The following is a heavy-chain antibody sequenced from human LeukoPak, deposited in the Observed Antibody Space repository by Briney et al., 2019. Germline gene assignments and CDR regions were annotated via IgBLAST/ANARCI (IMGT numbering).Heavy chain of an antibody. J-gene: IGHJ4*02. V-gene: IGHV4-38-2*01. CDR3: ARVAYDFWSGYNPPFYFDY. D-gene: IGHD3-3*01. CDR1: GYSISGGYY. Sequence: SETLSLTCAVSGYSISGGYYWGWIRQPPGKGLEWIATIYHSGDTYYNPSLKSRVTISVDTSKNQFPLKLNSVTAADTAVYYCARVAYDFWSGYNPPFYFDYWGQGTPATVSS. CDR2: IYHSGDT.